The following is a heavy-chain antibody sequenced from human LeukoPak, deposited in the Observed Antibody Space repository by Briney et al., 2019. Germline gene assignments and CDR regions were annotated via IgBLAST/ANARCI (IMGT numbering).Heavy chain of an antibody. V-gene: IGHV1-46*01. CDR2: INPSGGST. Sequence: WASVKVSCKASGYTFTSYYMHWVRQAPGQGLEWMGIINPSGGSTSYAQKFQGRVTITADESTSTAYMELSSLRSEDTAVYYCARVLEPTYYYYYMDVWGKGTTVTVSS. CDR3: ARVLEPTYYYYYMDV. CDR1: GYTFTSYY. D-gene: IGHD3-3*01. J-gene: IGHJ6*03.